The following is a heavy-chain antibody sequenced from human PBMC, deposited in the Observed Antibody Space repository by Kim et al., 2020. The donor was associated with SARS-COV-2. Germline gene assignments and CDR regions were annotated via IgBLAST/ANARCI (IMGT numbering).Heavy chain of an antibody. CDR3: ATWGPLSASWYGVSVDP. V-gene: IGHV1-2*06. CDR2: INPKSGGT. J-gene: IGHJ5*02. Sequence: ASVKVSCKAAPHTFIGYYIHWVRQAPGQGLEWMGRINPKSGGTNYAQKFQDRVTMTRDTSIGTAYMELSSLRANDTAVYYCATWGPLSASWYGVSVDPWGQGTLVLVSS. CDR1: PHTFIGYY. D-gene: IGHD6-13*01.